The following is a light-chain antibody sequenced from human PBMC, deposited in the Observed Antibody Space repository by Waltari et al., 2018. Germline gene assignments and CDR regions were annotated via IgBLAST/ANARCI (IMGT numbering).Light chain of an antibody. V-gene: IGKV1-33*01. Sequence: DIQMTQSPDSLSAFVVDSVNITCQPNHDIGNYLKWYQHKPGGPPKRLISDASNLEAGVPTRFSGSCSATHFALSITLLQADVSGTYYWQYCDHLPEYAFGEGTRLEVK. CDR3: QYCDHLPEYA. CDR1: HDIGNY. CDR2: DAS. J-gene: IGKJ2*01.